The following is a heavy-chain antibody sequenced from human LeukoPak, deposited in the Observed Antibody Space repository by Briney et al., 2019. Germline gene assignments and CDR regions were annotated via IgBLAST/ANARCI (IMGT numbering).Heavy chain of an antibody. CDR3: ARGRYGDYVGYFDL. CDR2: NYYSGST. Sequence: SETLSLTCTVSGGSISSYYWSWIRQPPGKGLEWIGYNYYSGSTNYNPSLKSRVTISVDTSKNQFSLKLSSVTAADTAVYYCARGRYGDYVGYFDLWGRGTLVTVSS. J-gene: IGHJ2*01. CDR1: GGSISSYY. D-gene: IGHD4-17*01. V-gene: IGHV4-59*01.